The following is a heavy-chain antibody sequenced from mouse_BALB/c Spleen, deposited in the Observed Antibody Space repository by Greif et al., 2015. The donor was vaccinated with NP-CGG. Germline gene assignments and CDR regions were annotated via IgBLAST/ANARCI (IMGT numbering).Heavy chain of an antibody. CDR2: ICSGGST. Sequence: VKLMESGPGLVQPSQSLSITCTVSGFSLTSYGVHWVRQSPGKGLEWLGVICSGGSTDYNAAFISRLSISKDNSKSQVFFKMNSLQANDTAIYYCARGATAMYYFDYWGQGTTLTVSS. D-gene: IGHD1-2*01. CDR1: GFSLTSYG. V-gene: IGHV2-2*02. J-gene: IGHJ2*01. CDR3: ARGATAMYYFDY.